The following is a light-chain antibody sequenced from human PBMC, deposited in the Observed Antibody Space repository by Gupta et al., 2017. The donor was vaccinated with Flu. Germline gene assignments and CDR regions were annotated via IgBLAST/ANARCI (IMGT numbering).Light chain of an antibody. CDR2: AAS. V-gene: IGKV1-8*01. Sequence: IQMTQSPHSFSLSPGDRVTLTCRASQGIRRYLTWYQQKPGKAPKLLTYAASTLQSGVPSRFSGSGSGTDFTRTISCLQSEDFATHYCQRYYSYSWTFGQGTKVEIK. J-gene: IGKJ1*01. CDR1: QGIRRY. CDR3: QRYYSYSWT.